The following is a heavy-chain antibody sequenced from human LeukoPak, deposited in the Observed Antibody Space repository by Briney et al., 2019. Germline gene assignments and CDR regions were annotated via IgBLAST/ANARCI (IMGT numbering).Heavy chain of an antibody. CDR2: IYYSGST. Sequence: SETLSLTCTVSGGSISSGSYYWSWIRQHPGKGLEWIGYIYYSGSTYYNPSLKSRVTISVDTSKNQFSLKLSSVTAADTAVYYCARGGLRYFDWLLDYWGQGTLVTVSS. CDR1: GGSISSGSYY. V-gene: IGHV4-31*03. J-gene: IGHJ4*02. CDR3: ARGGLRYFDWLLDY. D-gene: IGHD3-9*01.